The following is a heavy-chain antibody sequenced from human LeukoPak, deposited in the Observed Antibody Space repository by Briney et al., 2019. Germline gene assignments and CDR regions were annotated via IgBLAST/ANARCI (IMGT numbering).Heavy chain of an antibody. D-gene: IGHD6-13*01. CDR2: ISYDGSNK. CDR3: ARDQKSSSWSGDGLDY. V-gene: IGHV3-30*04. CDR1: GFTFSSYA. Sequence: GGSLRLSCAASGFTFSSYAMHWVRQAPGKGLEWVAVISYDGSNKYYADSVKGRFTISRDNSKNTLYLQMNSLRAEDTAVYYCARDQKSSSWSGDGLDYWGQGTLVTVSS. J-gene: IGHJ4*02.